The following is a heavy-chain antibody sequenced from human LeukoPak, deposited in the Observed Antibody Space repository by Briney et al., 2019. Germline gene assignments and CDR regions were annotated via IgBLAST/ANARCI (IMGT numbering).Heavy chain of an antibody. D-gene: IGHD2-2*01. Sequence: PGGSLRLSCAASGFTFDDYAMHWVRQAPGKGLEWVSGISWNSGSIGYADSVKGRFTISRDNAKNSLYLQMNSLRAEDTALYYCVRGITSCKTCVRGAFDIWGQGTMVTVSS. J-gene: IGHJ3*02. CDR3: VRGITSCKTCVRGAFDI. CDR2: ISWNSGSI. V-gene: IGHV3-9*01. CDR1: GFTFDDYA.